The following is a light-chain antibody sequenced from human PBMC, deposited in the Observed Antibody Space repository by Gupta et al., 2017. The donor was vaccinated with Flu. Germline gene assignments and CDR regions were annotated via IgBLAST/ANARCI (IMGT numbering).Light chain of an antibody. CDR1: SSDVGGYNY. V-gene: IGLV2-14*01. J-gene: IGLJ3*02. Sequence: SALTQPPSASASPGQSITTSCTGTSSDVGGYNYVAWYQQQPGKAPKVMIYEVSNRPSGVSNRFSGSKSGNTASLTISGLQAEDEADYYCSSETSSSTWVFGGGTKLTVL. CDR3: SSETSSSTWV. CDR2: EVS.